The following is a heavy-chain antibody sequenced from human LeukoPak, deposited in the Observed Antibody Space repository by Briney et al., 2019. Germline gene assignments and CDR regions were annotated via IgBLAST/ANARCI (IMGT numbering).Heavy chain of an antibody. CDR3: ARTMIVVDDAFDI. CDR2: MSPNSGNT. D-gene: IGHD3-22*01. J-gene: IGHJ3*02. CDR1: GYTFTSYD. Sequence: ASVKVSCKASGYTFTSYDINWVRQATGQGLEWMGWMSPNSGNTGYAQKFQGRVTMTRNTSISTAYMELSSLRSEDTAVYYCARTMIVVDDAFDIWGQGTMVTVSS. V-gene: IGHV1-8*01.